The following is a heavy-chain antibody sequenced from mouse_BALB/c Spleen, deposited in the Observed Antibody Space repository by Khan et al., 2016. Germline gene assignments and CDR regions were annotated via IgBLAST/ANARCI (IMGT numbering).Heavy chain of an antibody. Sequence: EVKLLESGGGLVQPGGSLKLSCAASEFDFSKYWMSWARQAPGKGLEWIGEINPDSTTINCTPSLKDKFIISRDNAKNTLYLQMSKVKSQDTAHYDGARLQSDSLYYAIDYCGQGTSVTVSS. CDR1: EFDFSKYW. V-gene: IGHV4-1*02. D-gene: IGHD1-1*01. CDR2: INPDSTTI. J-gene: IGHJ4*01. CDR3: ARLQSDSLYYAIDY.